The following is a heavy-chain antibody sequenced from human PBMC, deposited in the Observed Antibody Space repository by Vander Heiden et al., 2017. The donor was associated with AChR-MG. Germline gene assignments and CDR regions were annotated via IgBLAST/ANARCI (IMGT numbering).Heavy chain of an antibody. V-gene: IGHV4-31*03. CDR1: GGSISGGGYY. CDR2: IYYSGST. J-gene: IGHJ4*02. CDR3: ARADWGSFLYYFDY. Sequence: QVQLQESGPGLVKPSQTLSLTCTVSGGSISGGGYYWSWIRQHPGKDLEWIGYIYYSGSTYYNPSLKSRVTISVDTSKNQFSLKLSSVTAADTAVYYCARADWGSFLYYFDYWGQGTLVTVSS. D-gene: IGHD7-27*01.